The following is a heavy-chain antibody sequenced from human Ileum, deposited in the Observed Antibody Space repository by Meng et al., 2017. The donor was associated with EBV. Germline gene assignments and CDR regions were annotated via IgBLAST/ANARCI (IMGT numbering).Heavy chain of an antibody. V-gene: IGHV1-3*01. D-gene: IGHD2-21*01. CDR3: ARVERGVKFDK. CDR2: INADNGNT. CDR1: GYTFSNYA. Sequence: QVQLLQSGAEVKKPESSVKLSCKASGYTFSNYAIHWVRQAPGQRPEWMGWINADNGNTKYSQKFQGRVTITRNTPASTVYMDVRSLRSEDTAVYFCARVERGVKFDKWGQGTLVTVSS. J-gene: IGHJ4*01.